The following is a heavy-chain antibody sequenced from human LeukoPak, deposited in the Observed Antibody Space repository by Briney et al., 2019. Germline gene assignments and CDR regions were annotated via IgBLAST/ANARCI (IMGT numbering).Heavy chain of an antibody. Sequence: GASVKGSCKASRYTFTGYYLHWVRQPPAQGLEWMGGIIPIFGTANYAQKFQGRVTITADKSTSTAYMELSSQRSDDTAVDYCARNTFGGVIVDYWGQGTLVTVSS. V-gene: IGHV1-69*06. CDR3: ARNTFGGVIVDY. CDR1: RYTFTGYY. J-gene: IGHJ4*02. D-gene: IGHD3-16*02. CDR2: IIPIFGTA.